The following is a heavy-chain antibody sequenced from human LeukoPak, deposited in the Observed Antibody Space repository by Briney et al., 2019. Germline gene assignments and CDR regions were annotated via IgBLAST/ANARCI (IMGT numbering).Heavy chain of an antibody. Sequence: GGSLRLSCAASGFTFSSYAVHWVRQAPGKGLEWVAVISYDGSNKYYADSVKGRFTISRDNSKNTLYLQMNSLRAEDTAVYYCAVAQPAVSYYFDYWGQGTLVTVSS. CDR2: ISYDGSNK. V-gene: IGHV3-30*04. CDR3: AVAQPAVSYYFDY. J-gene: IGHJ4*02. CDR1: GFTFSSYA. D-gene: IGHD5-12*01.